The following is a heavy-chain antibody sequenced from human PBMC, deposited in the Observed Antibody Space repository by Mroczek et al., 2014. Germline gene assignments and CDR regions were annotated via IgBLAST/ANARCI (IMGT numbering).Heavy chain of an antibody. V-gene: IGHV3-23*04. CDR2: ISGSGGST. D-gene: IGHD3-16*01. CDR1: GFTFSSYA. CDR3: AKGLEGSYYYYYGMDV. Sequence: VQLVQSGGGLVQPGGSLRLSCAASGFTFSSYAMSWVRQAPGKGLEWVSAISGSGGSTYYADSVKGRFTISRDNSKNTLYLQMNSLRAEDTAVYYCAKGLEGSYYYYYGMDVWGQGTTVTVSS. J-gene: IGHJ6*02.